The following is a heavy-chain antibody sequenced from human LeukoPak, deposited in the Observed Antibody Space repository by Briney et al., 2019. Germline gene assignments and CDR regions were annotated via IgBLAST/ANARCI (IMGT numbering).Heavy chain of an antibody. D-gene: IGHD1-26*01. CDR1: GYRFTNYW. CDR3: ARHSQGALFDY. Sequence: GESLKISCKGSGYRFTNYWIAWVRQMPGKGLEWMGIIYPGDSDTRYSPSFQGQVTISADKSISTAYLQWSSLKASDTAMYYCARHSQGALFDYWGQGTLVTVSS. CDR2: IYPGDSDT. J-gene: IGHJ4*02. V-gene: IGHV5-51*01.